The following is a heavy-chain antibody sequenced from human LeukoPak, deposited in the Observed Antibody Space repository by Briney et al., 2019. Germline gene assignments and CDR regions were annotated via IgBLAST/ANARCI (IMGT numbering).Heavy chain of an antibody. J-gene: IGHJ6*03. D-gene: IGHD4-17*01. CDR1: GFTFGDYA. CDR2: IRSKAYGGTT. CDR3: TVTKQILYYYYYMDV. Sequence: GGSLRLSCTASGFTFGDYAMSWVRQAPGKGLEWVGFIRSKAYGGTTEYAASVKGRFILSRDDSKSIAYLQMNSLKTEDTAVYYCTVTKQILYYYYYMDVWGKGTTVTISS. V-gene: IGHV3-49*04.